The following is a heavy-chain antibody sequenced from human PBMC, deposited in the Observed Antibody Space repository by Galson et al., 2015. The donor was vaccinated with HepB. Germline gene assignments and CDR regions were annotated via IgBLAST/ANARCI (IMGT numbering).Heavy chain of an antibody. CDR1: GYTFTDYV. CDR3: ARSPLRFLDWLPYYDYYYMDV. V-gene: IGHV7-4-1*02. Sequence: SVKVSCKASGYTFTDYVVNWVRQAPGQGLEWMGWMNTNTRKPTYAPGFAGRFVFSLDTSVTTAYLQISSLETDDTAMYYCARSPLRFLDWLPYYDYYYMDVWGEGTTVTVSS. J-gene: IGHJ6*03. D-gene: IGHD3-3*01. CDR2: MNTNTRKP.